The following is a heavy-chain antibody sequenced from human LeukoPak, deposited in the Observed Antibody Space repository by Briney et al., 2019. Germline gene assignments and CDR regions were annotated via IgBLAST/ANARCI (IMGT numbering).Heavy chain of an antibody. V-gene: IGHV4-31*03. J-gene: IGHJ4*02. Sequence: PSQTLSLTCTVSGASFGSGDQYWNWIRQSPGKGLEWIGSIHPSGRLYNNPSLESRVTISINTSKNQFYLNLNSVTAADTAVYFCSRGLDSRKLGYWGQGTLVTVSS. D-gene: IGHD3-22*01. CDR1: GASFGSGDQY. CDR3: SRGLDSRKLGY. CDR2: IHPSGRL.